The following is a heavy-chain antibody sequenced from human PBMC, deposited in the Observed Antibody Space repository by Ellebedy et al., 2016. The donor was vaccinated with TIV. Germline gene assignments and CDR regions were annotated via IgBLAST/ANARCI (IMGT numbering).Heavy chain of an antibody. Sequence: GESLKISCKGSGYSFSDYWIAWVRHMPGKGLEWMGIIYPGDSDTRYSPSFQGQVTISADKSISTAYLQWSSLKASDTAMYYCARASGAIAVTGLSFQHWGQGTLVTVSS. V-gene: IGHV5-51*01. CDR3: ARASGAIAVTGLSFQH. CDR2: IYPGDSDT. D-gene: IGHD6-19*01. J-gene: IGHJ1*01. CDR1: GYSFSDYW.